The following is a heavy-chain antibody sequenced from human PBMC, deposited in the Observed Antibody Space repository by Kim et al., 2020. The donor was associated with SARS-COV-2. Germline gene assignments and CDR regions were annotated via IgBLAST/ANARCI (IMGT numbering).Heavy chain of an antibody. CDR3: ARGILRTKGAFDS. V-gene: IGHV3-74*01. CDR1: GFTFSSEW. D-gene: IGHD1-26*01. Sequence: GGSLRLSCAASGFTFSSEWMHWVRQGPGMGLVWVSRINPYGSITNYADSVKGRFTISRDNAKNTLYLQMNSLRAEDTALYYCARGILRTKGAFDSWGQGAMVTVSS. J-gene: IGHJ3*02. CDR2: INPYGSIT.